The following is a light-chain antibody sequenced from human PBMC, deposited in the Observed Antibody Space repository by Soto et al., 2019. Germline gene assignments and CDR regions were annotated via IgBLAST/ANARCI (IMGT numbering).Light chain of an antibody. V-gene: IGLV1-44*01. CDR2: SNN. CDR3: AAWDDSLDGPV. Sequence: QSVLTQPPSASGAPGQRVTISCSGSSSNIGSNTVNWYQQFPGTAPRVLMYSNNQRPSGVPDRFSGSKSGTSVFLAISGLQSDDEADYYCAAWDDSLDGPVFGGGTKVPVL. J-gene: IGLJ3*02. CDR1: SSNIGSNT.